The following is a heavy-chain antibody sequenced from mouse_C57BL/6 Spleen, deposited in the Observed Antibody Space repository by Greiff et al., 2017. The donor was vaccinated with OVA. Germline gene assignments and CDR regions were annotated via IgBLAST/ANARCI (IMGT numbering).Heavy chain of an antibody. CDR1: GYAFSSSW. CDR3: ARGDFAY. Sequence: QVQLLQSGPELVKPGASVKISCKASGYAFSSSWLNWVKQRPGTGLEWIGRIYPGDGDTNYNGKFKGKATLTADKSSSTAYMQLSSLTSEDSAVCFCARGDFAYWGQGTLVTGSA. V-gene: IGHV1-82*01. CDR2: IYPGDGDT. J-gene: IGHJ3*01.